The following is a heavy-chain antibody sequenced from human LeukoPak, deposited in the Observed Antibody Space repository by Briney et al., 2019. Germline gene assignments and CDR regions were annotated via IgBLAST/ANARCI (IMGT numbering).Heavy chain of an antibody. Sequence: GRSLRLSCAASGFTFSGYAMHWVRQAPGKGLEWVAVISYDGSNKYYADSVKGRFTISRDNSKNTLYLQMNSLRAEDTAVYYCAKEIGVRGVIEWNYYYGMDVWGQGTTVTVSS. V-gene: IGHV3-30*04. D-gene: IGHD3-10*01. CDR2: ISYDGSNK. CDR3: AKEIGVRGVIEWNYYYGMDV. CDR1: GFTFSGYA. J-gene: IGHJ6*02.